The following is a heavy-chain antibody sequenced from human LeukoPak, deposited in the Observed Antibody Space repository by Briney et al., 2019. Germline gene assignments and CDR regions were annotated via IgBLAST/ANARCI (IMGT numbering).Heavy chain of an antibody. D-gene: IGHD4-11*01. J-gene: IGHJ4*02. CDR2: IYYSGST. CDR1: GGSISSYY. Sequence: TSSETLSLTCTVSGGSISSYYWSRIRQPPGKGLEWIGYIYYSGSTNYNPSLKSRVTISVDTSKNQFSLKLSSVTAADTAVYYCAGQLYSNYAGYFDYWGQGTLVTVSS. V-gene: IGHV4-59*01. CDR3: AGQLYSNYAGYFDY.